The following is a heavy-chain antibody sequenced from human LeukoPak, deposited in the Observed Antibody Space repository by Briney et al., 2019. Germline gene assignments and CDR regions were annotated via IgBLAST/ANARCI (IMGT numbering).Heavy chain of an antibody. J-gene: IGHJ4*02. CDR1: GGSISSGTYY. CDR2: IYHSGST. V-gene: IGHV4-39*07. Sequence: SETLSLTCTVSGGSISSGTYYWGWIRQPPGKGLEWIGTIYHSGSTYYNPSLKSRVTISVDTSKNQFSLKLSSVTAADTAVYYCARGDSSGSGIDYWGQGTLVTVSS. CDR3: ARGDSSGSGIDY. D-gene: IGHD3-22*01.